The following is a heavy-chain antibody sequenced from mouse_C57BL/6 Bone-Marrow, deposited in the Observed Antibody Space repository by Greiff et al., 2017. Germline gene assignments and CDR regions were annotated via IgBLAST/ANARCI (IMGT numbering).Heavy chain of an antibody. Sequence: EVKLVESGGGLVKPGGSLKLSCAASGFTFSSYAMSWVRQTPEKRLEWVATISDGGSYTYYPDNVKGRFTISRDNAKNNLYLQMSHLKSEDTAMYYGAREGTTVVEEHDYFDYWGQGTTLTVSS. D-gene: IGHD1-1*01. J-gene: IGHJ2*01. CDR2: ISDGGSYT. CDR1: GFTFSSYA. V-gene: IGHV5-4*01. CDR3: AREGTTVVEEHDYFDY.